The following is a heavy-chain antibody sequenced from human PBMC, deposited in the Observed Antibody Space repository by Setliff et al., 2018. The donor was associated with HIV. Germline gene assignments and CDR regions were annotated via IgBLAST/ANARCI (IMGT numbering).Heavy chain of an antibody. Sequence: LSLTCTVSGVSVSSGGYYWSWIRQHPGKGLEWIGYVYYTGTTYFNPSLKSRITISVDTSKNQFSLKLGFVTAADTAVYYCARGESTTWDLAEYFQHWGHGTLVTVS. CDR2: VYYTGTT. CDR3: ARGESTTWDLAEYFQH. CDR1: GVSVSSGGYY. V-gene: IGHV4-31*03. D-gene: IGHD2-2*01. J-gene: IGHJ1*01.